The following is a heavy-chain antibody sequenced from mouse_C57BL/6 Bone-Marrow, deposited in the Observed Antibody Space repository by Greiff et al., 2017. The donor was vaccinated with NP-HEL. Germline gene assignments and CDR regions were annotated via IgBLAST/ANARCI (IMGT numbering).Heavy chain of an antibody. CDR1: GFTFSDYG. J-gene: IGHJ2*01. CDR3: ARPTMRALYFDY. Sequence: EVHLVESGGGLVKPGGSLKLSCAASGFTFSDYGMHWVRQAPEKGLEWVAYISSGSSTIYYADTVKGRFTISRDNAKNTLFLQMTSLRSEDTAMYYCARPTMRALYFDYWGQGTTLTVSS. D-gene: IGHD2-10*01. CDR2: ISSGSSTI. V-gene: IGHV5-17*01.